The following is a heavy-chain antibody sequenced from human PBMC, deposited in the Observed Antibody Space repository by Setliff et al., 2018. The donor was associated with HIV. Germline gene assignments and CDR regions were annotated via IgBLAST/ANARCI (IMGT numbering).Heavy chain of an antibody. CDR2: IYYSGSP. CDR1: GGSISSSSYY. V-gene: IGHV4-39*01. CDR3: ARGAVHFDWLLPSVDYYYMDV. Sequence: PSETLSLTCIVSGGSISSSSYYWGWIRQPPGKGLEWIGSIYYSGSPYYNPSLKSRVTISVDTSTNQSSLKVSSVTAADAAVYYCARGAVHFDWLLPSVDYYYMDVWGKGTTVTVSS. J-gene: IGHJ6*03. D-gene: IGHD3-9*01.